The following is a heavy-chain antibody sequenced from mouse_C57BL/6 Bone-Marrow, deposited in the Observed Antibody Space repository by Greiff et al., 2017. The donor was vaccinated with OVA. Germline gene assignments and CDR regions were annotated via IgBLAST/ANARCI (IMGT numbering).Heavy chain of an antibody. V-gene: IGHV5-6*01. D-gene: IGHD1-1*01. Sequence: EVNVVESGGDLVKPGGSLKLSCAASGFTFSSYGMSWVRQTPDKRLEWVATISSGGSYTYYPYSVKGRFTISRDKAKNTLYLQMSRLKSEDTAIYSCARHHYYGSSYNYAMDYWGQGTSVTVSS. CDR3: ARHHYYGSSYNYAMDY. CDR2: ISSGGSYT. J-gene: IGHJ4*01. CDR1: GFTFSSYG.